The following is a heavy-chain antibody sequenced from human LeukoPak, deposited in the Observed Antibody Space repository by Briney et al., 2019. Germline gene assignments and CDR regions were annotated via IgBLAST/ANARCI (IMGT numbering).Heavy chain of an antibody. V-gene: IGHV3-30*04. J-gene: IGHJ1*01. D-gene: IGHD2-21*02. CDR3: ASDCGGDCYPPAEYFQH. CDR2: ISYDGNNK. Sequence: GGSLRLSCAASGFTFSSYAMHWVRQAPGKGLEWVAVISYDGNNKYYADSVKGRFTISRDNSKNTLYLQMNSLRSEDTAVYYCASDCGGDCYPPAEYFQHWGQGTLVTVSS. CDR1: GFTFSSYA.